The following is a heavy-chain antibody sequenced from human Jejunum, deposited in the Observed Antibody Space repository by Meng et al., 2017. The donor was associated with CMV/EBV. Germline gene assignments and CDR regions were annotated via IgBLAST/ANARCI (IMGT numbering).Heavy chain of an antibody. J-gene: IGHJ4*02. CDR1: GGSIGNYC. V-gene: IGHV4-59*13. CDR2: ISYTGST. CDR3: ASTTRMKYYFDY. Sequence: CTVSGGSIGNYCLTWIRQPPGKGLEWIGYISYTGSTNYNPSLKSRVTISMDTSKNHFSLKLSSVTAADTALYYCASTTRMKYYFDYWGQGTLVTVSS. D-gene: IGHD1-1*01.